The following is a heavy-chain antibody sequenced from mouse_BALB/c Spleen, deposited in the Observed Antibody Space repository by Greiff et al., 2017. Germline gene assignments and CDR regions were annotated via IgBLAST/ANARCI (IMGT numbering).Heavy chain of an antibody. CDR1: GFTFSSYG. CDR2: ISSGGSYT. J-gene: IGHJ3*01. Sequence: EVKVVESGGDLVKPGGSLKLSCAASGFTFSSYGMSWVRQTPDKRLEWVATISSGGSYTYYPDSVKGRFTISRDNAKNTLYLQMSSLKSEDTAMYYCARQGLRLAWFAYWGQGTLVTVSA. V-gene: IGHV5-6*01. CDR3: ARQGLRLAWFAY. D-gene: IGHD1-2*01.